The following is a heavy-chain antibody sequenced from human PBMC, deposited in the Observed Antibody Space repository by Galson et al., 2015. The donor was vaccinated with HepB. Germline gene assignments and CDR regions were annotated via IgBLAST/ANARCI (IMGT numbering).Heavy chain of an antibody. D-gene: IGHD2-15*01. CDR1: GYTFRSYG. CDR2: ISPHNRYT. Sequence: QSGAEVKKPGASVKVSCKASGYTFRSYGISWVRQAPGQGLEWVGWISPHNRYTNYTQNFQGRVTMTTDTSTSTAYMELRSLRSDDTGVYYCARGALVVAVGATHNNWFDPWGRGTLVTVSS. V-gene: IGHV1-18*01. CDR3: ARGALVVAVGATHNNWFDP. J-gene: IGHJ5*02.